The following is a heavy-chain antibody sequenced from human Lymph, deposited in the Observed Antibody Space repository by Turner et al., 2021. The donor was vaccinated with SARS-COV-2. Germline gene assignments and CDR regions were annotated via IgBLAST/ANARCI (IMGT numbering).Heavy chain of an antibody. J-gene: IGHJ4*02. V-gene: IGHV4-59*01. CDR2: IFYSGST. CDR3: ARVIPAGWYYFDY. Sequence: QVQLQESGPGRAKPSETLSLTCTVSGGSISSYYWSWIRQPPGKGLEWIGYIFYSGSTIYNPSLKSRVTISVDTAKNKFSLKLSSVTAADTAVYYCARVIPAGWYYFDYWGQGTLVTVSS. CDR1: GGSISSYY. D-gene: IGHD2-2*01.